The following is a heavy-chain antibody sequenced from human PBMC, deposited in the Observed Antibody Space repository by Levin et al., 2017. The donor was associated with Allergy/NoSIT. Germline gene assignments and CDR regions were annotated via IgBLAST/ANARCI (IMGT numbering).Heavy chain of an antibody. D-gene: IGHD2-21*01. V-gene: IGHV3-23*01. CDR3: AKDDGVNKKVILNY. J-gene: IGHJ4*02. CDR2: ISSSGGST. Sequence: GESLKISCAASGFTFSIYGMSWVRQTPGKGPEWVSFISSSGGSTYYTDSVKGRFTISRDNSKDTLYLQMKNLRGEDTAVYYCAKDDGVNKKVILNYWGQGSLVTVSS. CDR1: GFTFSIYG.